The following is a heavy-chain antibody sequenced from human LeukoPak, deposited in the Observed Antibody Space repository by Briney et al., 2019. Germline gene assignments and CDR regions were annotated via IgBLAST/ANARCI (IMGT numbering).Heavy chain of an antibody. CDR3: ARGGWVSSDAFDV. D-gene: IGHD5/OR15-5a*01. V-gene: IGHV3-23*01. Sequence: GGSLRLSCAASGFTFSNYAVSWVRQAPGKGLDWVSVISGPGTSTSYGNSVKGRFTISRDNSKNTVFLQMNSLRADDTAVYYCARGGWVSSDAFDVWGQGTMVTVSS. J-gene: IGHJ3*01. CDR1: GFTFSNYA. CDR2: ISGPGTST.